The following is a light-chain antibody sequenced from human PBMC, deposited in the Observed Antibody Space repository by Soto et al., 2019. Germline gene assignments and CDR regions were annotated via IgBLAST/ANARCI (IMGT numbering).Light chain of an antibody. CDR3: QQYYSYPS. CDR1: QSMSSW. Sequence: DIPMTQSPSTLSASVGDRVTITCRANQSMSSWLAWYQQKPGKAPKLLIYDASSLQSGVPSRFSGSGSGTEFTLIISSLQPDDFGAYYCQQYYSYPSFGQGTKVEIK. CDR2: DAS. V-gene: IGKV1-5*01. J-gene: IGKJ1*01.